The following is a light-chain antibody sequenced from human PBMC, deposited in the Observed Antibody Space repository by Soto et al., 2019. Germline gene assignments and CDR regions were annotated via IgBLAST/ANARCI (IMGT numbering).Light chain of an antibody. CDR1: QSVSSSY. CDR2: DAS. J-gene: IGKJ4*01. V-gene: IGKV3-20*01. CDR3: QQYGSSPLT. Sequence: EIVLTQSPGTLSLSPGERATLSCRASQSVSSSYLAWYQQKPGQAPRLLIYDASSRATGIPDRFNGSGSGTDFTLTISRLETEDFAVYYCQQYGSSPLTFGGGTKVEIK.